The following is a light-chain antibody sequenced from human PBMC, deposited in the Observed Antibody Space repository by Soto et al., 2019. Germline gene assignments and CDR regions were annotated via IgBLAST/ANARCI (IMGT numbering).Light chain of an antibody. CDR1: QYITIY. CDR3: QQRADWPIT. J-gene: IGKJ5*01. CDR2: DAS. Sequence: EIVLTQSPATLSLSPGERATLSCRASQYITIYLAWYQQKPGQAPRLLIYDASNRATGIPARFSGSGSGTDFTLTISSLEPDDFAVYYCQQRADWPITFGHGTRPEIK. V-gene: IGKV3-11*01.